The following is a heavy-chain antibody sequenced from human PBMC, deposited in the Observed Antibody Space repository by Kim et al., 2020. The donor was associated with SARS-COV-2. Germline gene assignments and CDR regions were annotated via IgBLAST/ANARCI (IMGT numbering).Heavy chain of an antibody. J-gene: IGHJ4*02. CDR3: ARGYCSGGSCYLFDY. D-gene: IGHD2-15*01. V-gene: IGHV4-59*09. Sequence: PSLKSRVTISVDTSKNQFSLKLSSVTAADTAVYYCARGYCSGGSCYLFDYWGQGTLATVSS.